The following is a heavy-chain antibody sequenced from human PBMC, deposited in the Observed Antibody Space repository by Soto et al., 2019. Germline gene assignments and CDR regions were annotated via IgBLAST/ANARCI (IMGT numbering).Heavy chain of an antibody. V-gene: IGHV1-69*01. J-gene: IGHJ5*02. CDR1: GGTFSSYA. Sequence: QVQLVQSGAEVKKPGSSVKVSCKASGGTFSSYAIIWVRQAPGQGLEWMGGIIPIFGTANYAQKFQGRVTITADESTSTAYMELSSLRSEDTAVYYCARAEDCSGGSCYPQFFDPWGQGTLVTVSS. D-gene: IGHD2-15*01. CDR3: ARAEDCSGGSCYPQFFDP. CDR2: IIPIFGTA.